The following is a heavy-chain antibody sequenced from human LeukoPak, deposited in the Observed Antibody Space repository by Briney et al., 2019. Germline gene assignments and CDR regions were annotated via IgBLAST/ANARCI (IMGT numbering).Heavy chain of an antibody. J-gene: IGHJ4*02. CDR2: IKQDGSEK. CDR1: GFTFTNYW. CDR3: ARGVGCSSTSCYYSDY. Sequence: GGSLRLSCAASGFTFTNYWMTWVRQARGKGLEWVANIKQDGSEKYYVDSVKGRFTISRDNAKNSLYLQMNSLRVEDTAVYYCARGVGCSSTSCYYSDYWGQGTLVIVSS. V-gene: IGHV3-7*01. D-gene: IGHD2-2*01.